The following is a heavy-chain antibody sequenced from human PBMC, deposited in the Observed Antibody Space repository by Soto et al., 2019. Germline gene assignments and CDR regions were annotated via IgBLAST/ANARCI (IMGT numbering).Heavy chain of an antibody. V-gene: IGHV3-30-3*01. D-gene: IGHD1-26*01. CDR1: GFTFRSYA. J-gene: IGHJ4*02. CDR3: AREGTGSYYLLFDY. Sequence: PGGSLRLSCAASGFTFRSYAMHWVRQAPGKGPEWVAVISYDGSNKYYADSEKGRFTISRDNSKNTLYLQMNSLRAEDTAVYYCAREGTGSYYLLFDYWGQGTLVTVSS. CDR2: ISYDGSNK.